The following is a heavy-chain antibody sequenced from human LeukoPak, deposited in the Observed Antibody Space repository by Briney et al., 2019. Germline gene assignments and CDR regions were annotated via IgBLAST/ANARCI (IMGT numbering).Heavy chain of an antibody. CDR1: GFTVSSNY. J-gene: IGHJ4*02. V-gene: IGHV3-66*03. D-gene: IGHD1-26*01. CDR3: AKDRQYSGSYPSVFDY. CDR2: IYSDNT. Sequence: GGSLRLSCAASGFTVSSNYMSWVRQAPGKGLEWVSFIYSDNTHYSDSVKGRFTISRDNSKNTLYLQMNSLRAEDTAVYYCAKDRQYSGSYPSVFDYWGQGTLVTVSS.